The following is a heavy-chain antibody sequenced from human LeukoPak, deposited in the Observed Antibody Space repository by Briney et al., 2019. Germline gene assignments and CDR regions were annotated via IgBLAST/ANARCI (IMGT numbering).Heavy chain of an antibody. CDR2: ISYDGSNK. D-gene: IGHD2-15*01. CDR3: AKVNGYCSGGSCPGWFDP. V-gene: IGHV3-30*18. J-gene: IGHJ5*02. Sequence: GESLKISCAASGFTFSSYGMHWVRQAPGKGLEWVAVISYDGSNKYYADSVKGRFTISRDNSKNTLYLQMNSLRAEDTAVYYCAKVNGYCSGGSCPGWFDPWGRGTLVTVSS. CDR1: GFTFSSYG.